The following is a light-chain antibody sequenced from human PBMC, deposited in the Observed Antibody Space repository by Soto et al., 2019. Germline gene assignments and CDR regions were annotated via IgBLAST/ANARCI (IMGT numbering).Light chain of an antibody. V-gene: IGKV1-5*01. CDR3: PQLKIYPHP. Sequence: MTQSPATLSAAIRDSVTLTCRASQTVSKWVAWYQQKPGQAPKILIYEASTLESGGPSRFSGSGSGTEFTLTSSSLQPEDFATYCCPQLKIYPHPFGQGTRLEI. CDR2: EAS. CDR1: QTVSKW. J-gene: IGKJ5*01.